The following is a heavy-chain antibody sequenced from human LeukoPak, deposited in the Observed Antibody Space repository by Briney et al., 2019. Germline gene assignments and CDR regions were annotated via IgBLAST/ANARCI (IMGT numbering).Heavy chain of an antibody. Sequence: RGSLRLSCAASGFTVSSNYMSWVRQAPGKGLEWVSVIYSGGSTYYADSVRGRFTISRDNSKNTLYLQMNSLGAEDTAVYYCARVPYYDSSGYYFLSYVDYWGQGTLVTVSS. D-gene: IGHD3-22*01. V-gene: IGHV3-53*01. CDR2: IYSGGST. J-gene: IGHJ4*02. CDR1: GFTVSSNY. CDR3: ARVPYYDSSGYYFLSYVDY.